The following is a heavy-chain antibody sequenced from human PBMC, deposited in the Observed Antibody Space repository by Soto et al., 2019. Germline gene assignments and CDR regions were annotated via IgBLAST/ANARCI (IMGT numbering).Heavy chain of an antibody. V-gene: IGHV1-69*01. CDR3: ALAPDRIAVADNTGGGDAFDI. CDR2: IIPIFGTA. D-gene: IGHD6-19*01. J-gene: IGHJ3*02. Sequence: QVQLVQSGAEVKKPGSSVKVSCKASRGTFSSYAISWVRQAPGQGLEWMGGIIPIFGTANYAQKFKGRVTITEDESTSTAYMELSSLRSEDTAVYYCALAPDRIAVADNTGGGDAFDIWGQGTMVTVSS. CDR1: RGTFSSYA.